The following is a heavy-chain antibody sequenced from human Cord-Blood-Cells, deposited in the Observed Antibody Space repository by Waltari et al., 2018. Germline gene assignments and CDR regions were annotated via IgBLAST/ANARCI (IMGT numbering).Heavy chain of an antibody. V-gene: IGHV4-39*01. CDR2: IYYSGNI. D-gene: IGHD3-3*01. CDR1: GGSISSSSYY. J-gene: IGHJ4*02. CDR3: ASRLGSGYDY. Sequence: QLQLQESGPGLVKPSETLSLTCTVSGGSISSSSYYWGWIRQPPGKGLEWIGSIYYSGNIYYNPALKSRVTISVDTSKNQFSQKLSAVTAADKAVYYGASRLGSGYDYWGLGTLVTVSS.